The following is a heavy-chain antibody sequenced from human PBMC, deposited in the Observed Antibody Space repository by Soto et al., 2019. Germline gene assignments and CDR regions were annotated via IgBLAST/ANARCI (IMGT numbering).Heavy chain of an antibody. CDR1: GGTFSSYA. Sequence: QVQLVQSGAEVKKPGSSVKVSCKASGGTFSSYAISWVRQAPGQGLEWMGGIIPIVGTANYEQKLQGRVTIPTDESRSTAYMELSSLSSEDTAVYYCAMSYSSGWYWFRWFDPWGQGTLVTVSS. V-gene: IGHV1-69*05. J-gene: IGHJ5*02. D-gene: IGHD6-19*01. CDR3: AMSYSSGWYWFRWFDP. CDR2: IIPIVGTA.